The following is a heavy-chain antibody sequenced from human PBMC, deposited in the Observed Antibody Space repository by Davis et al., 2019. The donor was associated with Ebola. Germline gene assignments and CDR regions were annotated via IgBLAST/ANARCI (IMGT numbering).Heavy chain of an antibody. CDR3: VRQESLYGAIDS. CDR1: GYSFSNFW. J-gene: IGHJ4*02. CDR2: IYSGDSDT. V-gene: IGHV5-51*01. Sequence: KVSCKGSGYSFSNFWIGWVRQMPGKGPEWMGIIYSGDSDTRCSPSFEGQVTISVDRSISTAHLQWSSLKASDTAIYYCVRQESLYGAIDSWGQGTLVTVSS. D-gene: IGHD4/OR15-4a*01.